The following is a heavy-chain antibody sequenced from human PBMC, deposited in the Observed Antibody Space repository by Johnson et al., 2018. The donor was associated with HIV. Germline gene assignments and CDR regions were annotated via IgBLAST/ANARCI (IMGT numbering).Heavy chain of an antibody. CDR3: AKDQLVGATYAAFDS. V-gene: IGHV3-30*02. CDR2: IRYDGSNK. CDR1: GFTFSSYG. J-gene: IGHJ3*02. Sequence: QVQLVESGGGVVQPVGSLRLSCAASGFTFSSYGMHWVRQAPGKGLEWVAFIRYDGSNKYYSDSVKGRFTISRDNSKNTLYLQMNSLRPEDTAVYYCAKDQLVGATYAAFDSWGQGTMVTVSS. D-gene: IGHD1-26*01.